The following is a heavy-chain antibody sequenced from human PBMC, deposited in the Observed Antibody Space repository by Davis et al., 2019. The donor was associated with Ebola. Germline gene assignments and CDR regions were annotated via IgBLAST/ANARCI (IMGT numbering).Heavy chain of an antibody. CDR3: ARMGKSYYDSLWDY. CDR1: GYSFTKYW. V-gene: IGHV5-51*01. J-gene: IGHJ4*02. CDR2: IYPGDSDT. D-gene: IGHD3-10*01. Sequence: GESLKISCKGSGYSFTKYWIGWVRQLPGKGLAWMGIIYPGDSDTRYSPSLQGQVTISAHKSFSTAYLQWSGLKASDTTMYYCARMGKSYYDSLWDYWGQGTLVTGSS.